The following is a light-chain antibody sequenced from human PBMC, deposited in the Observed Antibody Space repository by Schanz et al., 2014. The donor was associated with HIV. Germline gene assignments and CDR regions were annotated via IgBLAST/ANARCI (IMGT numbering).Light chain of an antibody. CDR1: SSDVGSYNL. Sequence: QSALTQPRSVSGSPGQSVTISCTGTSSDVGSYNLVSWYQQYPGKVPKLMIYEVNKRPSGVSNRFSGSKSGNTASLTISGLQAEDEADYYCCSYGGSSTPVVLGGGTKLTVL. CDR2: EVN. CDR3: CSYGGSSTPVV. V-gene: IGLV2-23*02. J-gene: IGLJ2*01.